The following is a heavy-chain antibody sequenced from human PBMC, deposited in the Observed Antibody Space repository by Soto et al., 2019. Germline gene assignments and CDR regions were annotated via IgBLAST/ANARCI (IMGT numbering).Heavy chain of an antibody. V-gene: IGHV3-66*01. D-gene: IGHD3-10*01. CDR2: IYSGGST. J-gene: IGHJ4*02. CDR1: GLTVSSNY. Sequence: EVQLVESGGGLVQPGGSLRLSCAVSGLTVSSNYMSWVRQAPGKGLEWVSVIYSGGSTNNADSVKGRFTISRDNSKNTLYLQMNSLRAEETAVYYCARDFYYYGSGTMGGYFDYWGQGTLVTVSS. CDR3: ARDFYYYGSGTMGGYFDY.